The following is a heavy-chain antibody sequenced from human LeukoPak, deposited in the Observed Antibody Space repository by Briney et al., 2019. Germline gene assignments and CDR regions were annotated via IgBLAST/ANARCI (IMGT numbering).Heavy chain of an antibody. CDR3: ARTNPVDTAMAAFDY. Sequence: SGTLSLTCAVSGGSISSSNWWSWVRQPPGKGLEWIGEIYHSGSTNYNPSLKSRVTISVDKSKNQFSLNLSSVTAADTAVYYCARTNPVDTAMAAFDYWGQGTLVTVSS. V-gene: IGHV4-4*02. CDR1: GGSISSSNW. CDR2: IYHSGST. J-gene: IGHJ4*02. D-gene: IGHD5-18*01.